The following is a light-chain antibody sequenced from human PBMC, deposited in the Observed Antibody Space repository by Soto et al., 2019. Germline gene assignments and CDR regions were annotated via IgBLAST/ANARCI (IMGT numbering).Light chain of an antibody. CDR3: KHLNNSPPYT. CDR2: AAS. J-gene: IGKJ2*01. V-gene: IGKV1-9*01. CDR1: QGISSD. Sequence: DIQLTQSPSFLSASVGDRVTITCRASQGISSDLAWYQQRPGKAPKLLIYAASTLQSGVPSRFSGSGSGTDFTLTISSLQPEDLATYCCKHLNNSPPYTFGQGTKLEI.